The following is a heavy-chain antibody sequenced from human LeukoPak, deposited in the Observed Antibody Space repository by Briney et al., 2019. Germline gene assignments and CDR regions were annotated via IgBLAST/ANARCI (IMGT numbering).Heavy chain of an antibody. CDR1: GFTFSIYG. D-gene: IGHD4-23*01. J-gene: IGHJ4*02. Sequence: GGPLRLSCAASGFTFSIYGMHWVRQAPGKGLEWVAVISYDGSHEYYTDSVKGRFTISRDNSKNTLYLQMNSLRAEDTAVYYCARDKHRWPYSDFDYWGQGTLVTVSS. V-gene: IGHV3-30*03. CDR3: ARDKHRWPYSDFDY. CDR2: ISYDGSHE.